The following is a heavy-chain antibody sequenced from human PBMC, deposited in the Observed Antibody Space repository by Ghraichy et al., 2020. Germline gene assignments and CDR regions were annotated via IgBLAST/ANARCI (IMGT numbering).Heavy chain of an antibody. CDR1: GDTVSSYV. Sequence: ASVKVSCKAGGDTVSSYVISWVRQGRGQGVEWMGWINAYNGNTNYAQKLQGRVTMTTDTSTSTAYMELSSLRSDDTAVYYCARDQSVTGGSFDPCGQGTLVTFPS. CDR3: ARDQSVTGGSFDP. CDR2: INAYNGNT. J-gene: IGHJ5*02. D-gene: IGHD2-8*02. V-gene: IGHV1-18*01.